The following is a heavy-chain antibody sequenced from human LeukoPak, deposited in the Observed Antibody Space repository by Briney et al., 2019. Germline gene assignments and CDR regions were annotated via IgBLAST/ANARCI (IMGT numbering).Heavy chain of an antibody. CDR1: GYTFTSYD. V-gene: IGHV1-8*03. Sequence: GASVKVSCKASGYTFTSYDINWVRQATGQGLEWMGWMNPNSGNTGYAQKFQGRVTITRNTSISTAYMELSSLRSEDTAVYYCARDRGPVVVADLDYWGQGTLVTVSS. D-gene: IGHD2-21*01. CDR2: MNPNSGNT. CDR3: ARDRGPVVVADLDY. J-gene: IGHJ4*02.